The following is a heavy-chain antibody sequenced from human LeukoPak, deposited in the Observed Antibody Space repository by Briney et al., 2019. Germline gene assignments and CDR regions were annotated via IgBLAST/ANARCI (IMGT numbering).Heavy chain of an antibody. D-gene: IGHD2-15*01. CDR2: ISAYNGNT. Sequence: GASVKVSCKASGYTFTSYGISWVRQAPGQGLEWMGWISAYNGNTNYAQKLQGRVTMTTDTSTSTAYMELRSLRSEDTAVYYCARGSVVVVAAGYYYYYMDVWGKGTTVTISS. CDR3: ARGSVVVVAAGYYYYYMDV. V-gene: IGHV1-18*01. CDR1: GYTFTSYG. J-gene: IGHJ6*03.